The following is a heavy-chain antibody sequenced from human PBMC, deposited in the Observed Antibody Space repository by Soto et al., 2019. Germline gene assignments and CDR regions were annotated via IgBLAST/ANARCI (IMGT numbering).Heavy chain of an antibody. CDR3: PRDGSRDSSGRGWFDK. V-gene: IGHV3-21*01. J-gene: IGHJ5*02. CDR2: ISSNSAYI. CDR1: GFTFRSFT. D-gene: IGHD6-25*01. Sequence: PGGSLRLSCAASGFTFRSFTMNWVRQAPGKGLEWVSTISSNSAYIYYTDALRGRFTISRDNAKNSLHLQMNILRAEDTAVYYCPRDGSRDSSGRGWFDKWCPGALVAVSS.